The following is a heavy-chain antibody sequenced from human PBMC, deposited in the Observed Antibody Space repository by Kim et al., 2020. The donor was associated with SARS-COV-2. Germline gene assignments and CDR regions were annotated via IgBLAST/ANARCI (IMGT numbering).Heavy chain of an antibody. D-gene: IGHD2-2*01. Sequence: GGSLRLSCAASGFTFSSYAMSWVRQAPGKGLEWVSVISGSSDNTCYADSVKGRFTISRDNSKNTLYLQMNSLRAEDTAVYYCAKSTFNIVVVLSAPDLDYWGQRALFTVSS. J-gene: IGHJ4*02. CDR2: ISGSSDNT. CDR1: GFTFSSYA. CDR3: AKSTFNIVVVLSAPDLDY. V-gene: IGHV3-23*01.